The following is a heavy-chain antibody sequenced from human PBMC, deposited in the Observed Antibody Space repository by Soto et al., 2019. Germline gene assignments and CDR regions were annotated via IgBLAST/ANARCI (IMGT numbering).Heavy chain of an antibody. CDR3: ARALYDYIWGSYRAFDY. V-gene: IGHV1-8*01. CDR2: MNPNSGNT. CDR1: GYTFTSYD. J-gene: IGHJ4*02. Sequence: ASVKVCSKDSGYTFTSYDMNWVRQATGQGLEWMGWMNPNSGNTGYAQKFQGRVTMTRNTSISTAYMELSSLRSEDTAVYYCARALYDYIWGSYRAFDYWGQGTLVTVSS. D-gene: IGHD3-16*02.